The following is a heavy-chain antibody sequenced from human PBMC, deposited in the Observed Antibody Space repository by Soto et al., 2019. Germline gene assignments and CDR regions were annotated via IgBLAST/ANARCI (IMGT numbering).Heavy chain of an antibody. CDR3: AKGRSYYYYYGVDV. V-gene: IGHV3-30*18. Sequence: GGSLRLSCAASGFTFSNFGMHWVRQAPGTGLEWVATLSYDGSSKHYADSVKGRFTISRDNSEDTLYLQMNSLRAEDTALYYCAKGRSYYYYYGVDVWGQGTTVTVSS. CDR1: GFTFSNFG. J-gene: IGHJ6*02. CDR2: LSYDGSSK.